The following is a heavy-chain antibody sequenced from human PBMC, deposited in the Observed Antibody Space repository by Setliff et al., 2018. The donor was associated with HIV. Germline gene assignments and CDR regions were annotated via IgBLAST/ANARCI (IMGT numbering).Heavy chain of an antibody. Sequence: KSSETLSLTCTVSGGSISSSNYYWGWIRQPPGKGLEWIGSVYYSGSTYYTPSLKSRVTISVDTSKNQFSLKLRSVSAADTTVYYCRRHSPSGSGFDHWGQGTLGAVSS. V-gene: IGHV4-39*01. CDR3: RRHSPSGSGFDH. D-gene: IGHD3-10*01. CDR1: GGSISSSNYY. CDR2: VYYSGST. J-gene: IGHJ4*02.